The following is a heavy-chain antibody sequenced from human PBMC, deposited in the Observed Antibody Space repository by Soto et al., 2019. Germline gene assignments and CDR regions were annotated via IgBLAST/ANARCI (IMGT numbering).Heavy chain of an antibody. V-gene: IGHV3-21*01. CDR3: ARDDYYDSSGYYFGYYYYGMDV. CDR2: ISSSSSYI. Sequence: GGSLRLSCAASGFTFSSYSMNWVRQAPGKGLEWVSSISSSSSYIYYADSVKGRFTISRDNAKNSLYLQMNSLRAEDTAVYYCARDDYYDSSGYYFGYYYYGMDVWGQGXTVTVPS. CDR1: GFTFSSYS. J-gene: IGHJ6*02. D-gene: IGHD3-22*01.